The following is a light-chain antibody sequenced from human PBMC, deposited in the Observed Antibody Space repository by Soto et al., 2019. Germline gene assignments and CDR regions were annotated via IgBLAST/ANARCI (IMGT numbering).Light chain of an antibody. CDR1: SSDVGGYNY. CDR2: EVS. V-gene: IGLV2-8*01. Sequence: QSALTQPPSASGSPGQSVTISCTGTSSDVGGYNYVSWYQQHAGKAPKLMIYEVSKRPSGVPDRFSGSKSGNTASLTVSGLQAEDEADYYCSSYAGSNNLVFGGGTKVPS. CDR3: SSYAGSNNLV. J-gene: IGLJ2*01.